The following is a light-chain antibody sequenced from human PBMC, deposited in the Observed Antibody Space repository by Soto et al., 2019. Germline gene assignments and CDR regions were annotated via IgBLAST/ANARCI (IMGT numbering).Light chain of an antibody. Sequence: EIVLTQSPATLSLSPGERATLSCRASQSVSSYLAWYQQKPGQAPRLLIYDASNRATGIPARFSGSGSGTDFTLTISSXXXXDFAVYYCQQRSNWPPWTFGQGTKVE. J-gene: IGKJ1*01. CDR2: DAS. CDR3: QQRSNWPPWT. CDR1: QSVSSY. V-gene: IGKV3-11*01.